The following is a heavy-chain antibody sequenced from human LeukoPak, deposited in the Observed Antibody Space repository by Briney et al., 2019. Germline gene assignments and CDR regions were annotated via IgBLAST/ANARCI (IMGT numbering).Heavy chain of an antibody. V-gene: IGHV4-39*07. CDR1: GGSISSSSYY. CDR2: IYYSGST. J-gene: IGHJ1*01. D-gene: IGHD3-10*01. CDR3: ARDFLYYGSGSYFID. Sequence: SETLSLTCAVSGGSISSSSYYWGWIRQPPGKGLEWIGSIYYSGSTYYNPSLKSRVTISVDTSKNQFSLKLSSVTAADTAVYYCARDFLYYGSGSYFIDWGQGTLVTVSS.